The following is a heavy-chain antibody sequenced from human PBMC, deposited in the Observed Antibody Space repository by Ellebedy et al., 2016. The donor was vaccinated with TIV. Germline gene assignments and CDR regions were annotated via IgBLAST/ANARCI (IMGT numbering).Heavy chain of an antibody. J-gene: IGHJ6*03. D-gene: IGHD3-10*01. Sequence: PGGSLRLSCEASGFTFSAYYMDWVRQAPGKGLEWVANIKQDGSEKYYVDSVKGRFTMSRDNAKNSVFQQMNSLRADDTAVYFCARVQRRITMLRGVFYMDVWGKGTTVTVSS. CDR3: ARVQRRITMLRGVFYMDV. CDR2: IKQDGSEK. CDR1: GFTFSAYY. V-gene: IGHV3-7*03.